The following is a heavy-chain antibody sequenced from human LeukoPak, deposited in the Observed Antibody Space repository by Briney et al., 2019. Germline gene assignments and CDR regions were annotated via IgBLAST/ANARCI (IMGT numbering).Heavy chain of an antibody. CDR3: TTDVDYYDSSGYYPIDY. J-gene: IGHJ4*02. V-gene: IGHV3-15*01. CDR1: GFTFSSYG. CDR2: IKSKTDGGTT. D-gene: IGHD3-22*01. Sequence: GGSLRLSCAASGFTFSSYGMHWVRQAPGKGLEWVGRIKSKTDGGTTDYAAPVKGRFTISRDDSKNTLYLQMNSLKTEDTAVYYCTTDVDYYDSSGYYPIDYWGQGTLVTVSS.